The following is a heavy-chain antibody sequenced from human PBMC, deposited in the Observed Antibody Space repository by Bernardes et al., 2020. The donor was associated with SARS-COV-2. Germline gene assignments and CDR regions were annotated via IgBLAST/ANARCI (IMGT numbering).Heavy chain of an antibody. Sequence: SQTLSLACTISVDAIRNYYLTWTRQSPAKALEWIANVHHTGSTSFNPSLWGRATTPVDTSKNQFSLELTAVTAADTAVYYCTRPTVPGRLDRFHVWGQGTMVTVSS. J-gene: IGHJ3*01. D-gene: IGHD6-19*01. CDR2: VHHTGST. CDR3: TRPTVPGRLDRFHV. CDR1: VDAIRNYY. V-gene: IGHV4-59*01.